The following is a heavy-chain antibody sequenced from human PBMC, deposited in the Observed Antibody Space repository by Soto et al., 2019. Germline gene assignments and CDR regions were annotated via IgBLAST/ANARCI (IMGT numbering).Heavy chain of an antibody. D-gene: IGHD3-3*01. CDR1: GYTFTGYY. V-gene: IGHV1-2*04. Sequence: ASVKVSCKASGYTFTGYYMHWVRQAPGQGLEWMGWINPNSGGTNYAQKFQGWVTMTRDTSISTAYMELSRLRSDDTAVYYCARGTLYDFWSGSPLGYYGMDVWGQGTTVTFSS. J-gene: IGHJ6*02. CDR2: INPNSGGT. CDR3: ARGTLYDFWSGSPLGYYGMDV.